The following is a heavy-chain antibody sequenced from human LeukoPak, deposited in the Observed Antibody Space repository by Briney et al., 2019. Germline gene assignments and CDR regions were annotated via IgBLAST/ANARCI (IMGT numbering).Heavy chain of an antibody. CDR2: ISAYNGNT. CDR3: ERSPVQLWLRNDYYYMDV. Sequence: ASVKVSCKASGYTFTSYGISWVRQAPGQGLEWMGWISAYNGNTNYAQKLQGRVTMTTDTSTSTAYMELRSLRSDDTAVYYCERSPVQLWLRNDYYYMDVWGKGTTVTVSS. V-gene: IGHV1-18*01. J-gene: IGHJ6*03. CDR1: GYTFTSYG. D-gene: IGHD5-18*01.